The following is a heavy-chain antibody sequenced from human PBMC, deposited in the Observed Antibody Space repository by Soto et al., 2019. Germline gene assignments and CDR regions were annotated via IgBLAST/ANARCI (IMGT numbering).Heavy chain of an antibody. V-gene: IGHV5-10-1*01. CDR1: GYSFTSYW. CDR2: IDPSDSYT. J-gene: IGHJ6*02. CDR3: ARQGAPPYGMDV. Sequence: GEALKISCKGSGYSFTSYWISWVRQMPGKGLEWMGRIDPSDSYTNYSPSFQGHVTISADKSISTAYLQWSSLKASDTAMYYCARQGAPPYGMDVWGQGTTVTVSS. D-gene: IGHD1-26*01.